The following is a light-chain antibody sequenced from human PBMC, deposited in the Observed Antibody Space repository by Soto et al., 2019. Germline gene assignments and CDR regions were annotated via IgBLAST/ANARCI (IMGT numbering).Light chain of an antibody. J-gene: IGKJ4*01. CDR3: QQYSSSPFT. CDR2: GAS. V-gene: IGKV3-20*01. CDR1: QSVSSSY. Sequence: EIVLTQSPGTLSLSPGERATLSCRASQSVSSSYLAWYQQKPGQAPRLLIYGASSRATGIPDRFSGSWSGTDFTLTISRLEHEDFVVYYCQQYSSSPFTFGGGTKVEIK.